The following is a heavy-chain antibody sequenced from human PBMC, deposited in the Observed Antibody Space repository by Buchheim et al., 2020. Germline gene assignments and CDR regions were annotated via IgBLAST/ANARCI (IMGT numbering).Heavy chain of an antibody. D-gene: IGHD6-19*01. Sequence: QVQLVQSGAEVKKPGASVKVSCKASGYTFTGYYMHWVRQAPGQGLERMGWINPNSGGTNYAQKFQGWVTMTRDTSISPAYMELSRLRSDDTAVYYCARGYSSGPYYYYYGMDVWGQGTT. CDR1: GYTFTGYY. V-gene: IGHV1-2*04. CDR3: ARGYSSGPYYYYYGMDV. J-gene: IGHJ6*02. CDR2: INPNSGGT.